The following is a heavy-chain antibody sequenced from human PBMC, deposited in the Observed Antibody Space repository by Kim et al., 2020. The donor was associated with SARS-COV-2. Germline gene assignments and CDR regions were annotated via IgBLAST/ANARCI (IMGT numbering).Heavy chain of an antibody. J-gene: IGHJ4*02. Sequence: GGSLRLSCAVSGFTFNDYGMSWVRQAPGKGLEWVSGIKRNGDSTGYADSVKGRFTISRDNAKNSLYLQMNSLRAEDTALYRCARGLIGGPIDFWGQGILVTVSS. V-gene: IGHV3-20*01. CDR3: ARGLIGGPIDF. CDR1: GFTFNDYG. D-gene: IGHD2-15*01. CDR2: IKRNGDST.